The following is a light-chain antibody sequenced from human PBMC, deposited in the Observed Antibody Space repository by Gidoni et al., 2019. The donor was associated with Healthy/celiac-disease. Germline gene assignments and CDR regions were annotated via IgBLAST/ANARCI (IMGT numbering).Light chain of an antibody. J-gene: IGKJ1*01. V-gene: IGKV3-20*01. CDR1: QRVSSSY. CDR2: GAS. Sequence: DIVLTQSPGTLSLSPGERATLSCRASQRVSSSYLAWYQQKPGQAPRLLIYGASSRATGIPDRFSGSGSGTDFTLTISGLEPEDFAVYYCQQYGSSPWTFGQGTKVEIK. CDR3: QQYGSSPWT.